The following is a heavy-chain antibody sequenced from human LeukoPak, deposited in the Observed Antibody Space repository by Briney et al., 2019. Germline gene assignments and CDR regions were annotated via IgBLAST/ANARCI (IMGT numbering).Heavy chain of an antibody. D-gene: IGHD6-13*01. V-gene: IGHV4-34*01. CDR3: AREGLPPTSIAAARDMDV. J-gene: IGHJ6*03. Sequence: SETLSLTCAVYGGSFSDYYWSWIRQPPGKGLEWVGEINHSGSTNYNPSLKSRVTISVDTSKNQFSLQLNSVTPEDTAVYYCAREGLPPTSIAAARDMDVWGKGTTVTVSS. CDR1: GGSFSDYY. CDR2: INHSGST.